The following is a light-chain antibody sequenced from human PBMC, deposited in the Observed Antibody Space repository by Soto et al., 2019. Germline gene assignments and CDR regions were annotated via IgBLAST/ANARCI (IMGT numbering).Light chain of an antibody. Sequence: DIQLTQSPSSLYASIGDRVTITCRASQGISTYLAWYQQKPGTAPKPLIYAASTLQSGVPSRFSGSGSGTDFTFTINSLQPEDFATYFCLQYDSYPITFGRGTRVEIK. V-gene: IGKV1-9*01. CDR1: QGISTY. CDR2: AAS. CDR3: LQYDSYPIT. J-gene: IGKJ5*01.